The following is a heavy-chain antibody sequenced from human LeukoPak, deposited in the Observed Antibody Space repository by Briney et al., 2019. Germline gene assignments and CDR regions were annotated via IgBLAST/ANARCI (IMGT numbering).Heavy chain of an antibody. CDR3: ARGDYDILTGYSTNWFDP. CDR2: IYYSGST. Sequence: SETLSLTCTVSGGSISSYYWSWIRQPPGKGLEWIGYIYYSGSTNYNPSPKSRVTISVDTSKNQFSLKLSSVTAADTAVYYCARGDYDILTGYSTNWFDPWGQGTLVTVSS. J-gene: IGHJ5*02. D-gene: IGHD3-9*01. V-gene: IGHV4-59*01. CDR1: GGSISSYY.